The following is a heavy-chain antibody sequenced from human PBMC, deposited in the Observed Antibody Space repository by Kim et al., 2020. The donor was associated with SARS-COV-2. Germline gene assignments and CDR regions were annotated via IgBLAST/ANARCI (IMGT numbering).Heavy chain of an antibody. D-gene: IGHD2-15*01. V-gene: IGHV3-30*02. Sequence: VKNRFTISRDNSKNTMYLQVNSLRAEGTAVYYCAKDDSCSGGSCYSGAFDIWGQGTMVTVSS. J-gene: IGHJ3*02. CDR3: AKDDSCSGGSCYSGAFDI.